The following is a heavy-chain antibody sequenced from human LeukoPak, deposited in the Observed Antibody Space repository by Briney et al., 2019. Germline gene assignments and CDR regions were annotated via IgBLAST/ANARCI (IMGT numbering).Heavy chain of an antibody. Sequence: GGSLRVSCAASGFTFSSYAMHWVRQAQGKRLEWVAVISYDGSNKYYVDSVKGRFTISRDNSKNTLYLQMNSLRAEDTAVYYCARDRIAVAGALDYWGQGTLVTVSS. CDR2: ISYDGSNK. V-gene: IGHV3-30*01. CDR1: GFTFSSYA. J-gene: IGHJ4*02. D-gene: IGHD6-19*01. CDR3: ARDRIAVAGALDY.